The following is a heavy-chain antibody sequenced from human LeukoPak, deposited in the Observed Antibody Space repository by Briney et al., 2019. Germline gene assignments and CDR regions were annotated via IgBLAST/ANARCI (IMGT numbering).Heavy chain of an antibody. J-gene: IGHJ5*02. CDR3: ATRLRWFDP. Sequence: ETLSLTCAVYGGSFSGYYWSWIRQPPGRGLEWIGEINHSGSTNYNPSLKSRVTISVDTSKNQFSLKLSSVTAADTAVYYCATRLRWFDPWGQGTLVTVSS. CDR1: GGSFSGYY. V-gene: IGHV4-34*01. D-gene: IGHD2-21*01. CDR2: INHSGST.